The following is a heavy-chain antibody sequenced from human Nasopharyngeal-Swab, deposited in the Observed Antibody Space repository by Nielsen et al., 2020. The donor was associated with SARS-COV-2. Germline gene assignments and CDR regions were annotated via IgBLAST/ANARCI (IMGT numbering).Heavy chain of an antibody. CDR3: VVAYYVWGSSRGMDV. D-gene: IGHD3-16*01. CDR2: ISASDYTT. Sequence: GESLKISCAASGFTFRSYAISWVRQAPGKGLEWVSVISASDYTTYYADSVKGRFTISRDNSKNTVNLQMNSLRVEDTAVYYCVVAYYVWGSSRGMDVWGQGTTVTVSS. CDR1: GFTFRSYA. J-gene: IGHJ6*02. V-gene: IGHV3-23*01.